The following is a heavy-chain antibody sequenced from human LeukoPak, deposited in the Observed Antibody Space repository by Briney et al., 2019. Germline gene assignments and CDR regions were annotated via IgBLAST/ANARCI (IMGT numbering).Heavy chain of an antibody. Sequence: EASVKVSCKASGYTFTGYYMHWVRQAPGQGLEWMGWINPNSGGTNYAQKFQGRVTMTRDTSISTAYMELSRLRSDDTAVYYCARASMGAYYDFWSGPPTYYFDYWGQGTLVTVSS. CDR2: INPNSGGT. V-gene: IGHV1-2*02. CDR3: ARASMGAYYDFWSGPPTYYFDY. CDR1: GYTFTGYY. D-gene: IGHD3-3*01. J-gene: IGHJ4*02.